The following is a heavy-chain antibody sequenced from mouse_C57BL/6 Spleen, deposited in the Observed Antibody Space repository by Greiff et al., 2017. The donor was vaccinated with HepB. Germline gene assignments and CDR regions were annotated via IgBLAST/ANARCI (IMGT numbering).Heavy chain of an antibody. V-gene: IGHV2-2*01. D-gene: IGHD1-1*01. CDR3: ARTPTVVEGYYAMDY. Sequence: VQLQESGPGLVQPSQRLSITCTVSGFSLTSYGVHWVRQSPGKGLEWLGVIWSGGSTDYNAAFISRLSISKDNSKSQVFLKMNSQQADDTAIYYCARTPTVVEGYYAMDYWGQGTSVTVSS. J-gene: IGHJ4*01. CDR2: IWSGGST. CDR1: GFSLTSYG.